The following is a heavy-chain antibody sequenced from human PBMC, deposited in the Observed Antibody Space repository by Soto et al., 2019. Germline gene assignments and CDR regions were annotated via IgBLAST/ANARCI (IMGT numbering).Heavy chain of an antibody. CDR3: AKAPGFGELRGYFDY. D-gene: IGHD3-10*01. V-gene: IGHV3-30*18. CDR1: GFTFSSYG. Sequence: QVQLVESGGGVVQPGRSLRLSCAASGFTFSSYGMHWVRQAPGKGLEWVAVISYDGSNKYYADSVKGRFTISRDNSKNTLYLKMNSLRAEDTAVYYCAKAPGFGELRGYFDYWGQGTLVTVSS. J-gene: IGHJ4*02. CDR2: ISYDGSNK.